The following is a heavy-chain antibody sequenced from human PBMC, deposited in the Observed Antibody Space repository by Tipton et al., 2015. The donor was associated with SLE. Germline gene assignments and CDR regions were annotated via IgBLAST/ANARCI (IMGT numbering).Heavy chain of an antibody. J-gene: IGHJ2*01. CDR2: IYYSGST. Sequence: GLVKPSETLSLTCAVSGGSISSGGYSWSWIRQPPGKGLEWIGYIYYSGSTNYNPSLKSRVTISVDTSKNQFSLRLTSVTAADTAVYYCARGGPMAIGRGARYFDLWGRGTLVTVSS. D-gene: IGHD5-24*01. CDR1: GGSISSGGYS. CDR3: ARGGPMAIGRGARYFDL. V-gene: IGHV4-61*08.